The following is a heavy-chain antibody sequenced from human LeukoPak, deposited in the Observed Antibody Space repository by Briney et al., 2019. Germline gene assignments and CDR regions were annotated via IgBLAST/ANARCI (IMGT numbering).Heavy chain of an antibody. CDR3: ARLGGAQFYFYYYMDV. D-gene: IGHD1-26*01. Sequence: GGSLRLSWAASGFRFADYGMSWVRHPPGKGLEWVSGINLDGDSIGYAESVKGRFTITRDNDKNSLFLQMNGLSAEDTALYYCARLGGAQFYFYYYMDVWGKGTTVTVSS. V-gene: IGHV3-20*04. J-gene: IGHJ6*03. CDR2: INLDGDSI. CDR1: GFRFADYG.